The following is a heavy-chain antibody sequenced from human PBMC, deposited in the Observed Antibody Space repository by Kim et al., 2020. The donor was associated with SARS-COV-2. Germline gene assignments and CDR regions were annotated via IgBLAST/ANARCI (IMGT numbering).Heavy chain of an antibody. D-gene: IGHD5-18*01. J-gene: IGHJ6*02. CDR2: ISYDGSNK. CDR1: GFTFSSYG. Sequence: GGSLRLSCAASGFTFSSYGMHWVRQAPGKGLEWVAVISYDGSNKYYADSVKGRFTISRDNSKNTLYLQMNSLRAEDTAVYYCAKDMRIQLWLIRTHYYYYGMDVWGQGTTVTVSS. CDR3: AKDMRIQLWLIRTHYYYYGMDV. V-gene: IGHV3-30*18.